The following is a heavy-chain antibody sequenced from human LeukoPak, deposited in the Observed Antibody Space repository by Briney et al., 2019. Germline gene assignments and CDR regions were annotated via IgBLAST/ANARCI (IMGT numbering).Heavy chain of an antibody. Sequence: SETLSFTCTVSAGTISSSSYYWRWIRQPPGKGLECIGSVYYSGSTYYNPSLKSRVTISVDTSMNQFSRKLSSVTTAVTAGSYCGRDLSGFLEWLLWYYWGQGTLVTISS. V-gene: IGHV4-39*07. D-gene: IGHD3-3*01. J-gene: IGHJ4*02. CDR3: GRDLSGFLEWLLWYY. CDR1: AGTISSSSYY. CDR2: VYYSGST.